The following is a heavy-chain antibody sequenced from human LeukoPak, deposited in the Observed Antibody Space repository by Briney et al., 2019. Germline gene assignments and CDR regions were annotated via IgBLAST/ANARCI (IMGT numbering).Heavy chain of an antibody. CDR3: AREPLEEDYVWGSYRTENAFDI. J-gene: IGHJ3*02. Sequence: GASVKVSCKASGGTFSSYAISWVRQAPGQGLEWMGGIIPIFGTANYAQKFQGRVTITADESTSTAYMELSSLRSEDTAVYYCAREPLEEDYVWGSYRTENAFDIWGQGTMVTVSS. D-gene: IGHD3-16*02. V-gene: IGHV1-69*13. CDR1: GGTFSSYA. CDR2: IIPIFGTA.